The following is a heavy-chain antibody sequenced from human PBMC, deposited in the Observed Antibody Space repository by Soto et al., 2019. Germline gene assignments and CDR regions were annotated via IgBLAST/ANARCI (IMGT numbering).Heavy chain of an antibody. D-gene: IGHD6-6*01. CDR3: AQDRAARPLNWFDP. CDR1: GFTFSSYA. J-gene: IGHJ5*02. CDR2: ISVSGGST. Sequence: GSLRLSCAASGFTFSSYAMSWVRQAPGKGLEWVSAISVSGGSTYYADSVKGRFTISRDNSKNTLYLQMNSLRAEDTAVYYCAQDRAARPLNWFDPWGQGTLVTVSS. V-gene: IGHV3-23*01.